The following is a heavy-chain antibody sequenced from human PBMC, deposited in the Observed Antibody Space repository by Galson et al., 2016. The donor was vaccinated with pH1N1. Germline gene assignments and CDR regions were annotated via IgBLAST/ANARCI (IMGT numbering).Heavy chain of an antibody. Sequence: SLRLSCAASGFIFTNYWMHWVRQAPGRGLVWVARANNDGSSTNYAGSVKGRFTLSRDNAKNTVFLEMSSLRAEDTGAYYCVRGRYCSGGSCYSPTAEYFQHWGRGTLLTVSS. J-gene: IGHJ1*01. V-gene: IGHV3-74*01. CDR1: GFIFTNYW. D-gene: IGHD2-15*01. CDR3: VRGRYCSGGSCYSPTAEYFQH. CDR2: ANNDGSST.